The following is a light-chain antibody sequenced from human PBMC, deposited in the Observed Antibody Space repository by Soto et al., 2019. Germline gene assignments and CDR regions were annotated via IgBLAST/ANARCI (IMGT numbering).Light chain of an antibody. Sequence: EIVLTQSPATLSLSPGERATLSCRASQSVGISLAWYQQKLGQAPRLLIYAASDRATGIPGRFSGSGSGTDFTLIISSLEPEDFAFYYCQQGNTWPWTFGQGTKVDI. J-gene: IGKJ1*01. V-gene: IGKV3-11*01. CDR1: QSVGIS. CDR2: AAS. CDR3: QQGNTWPWT.